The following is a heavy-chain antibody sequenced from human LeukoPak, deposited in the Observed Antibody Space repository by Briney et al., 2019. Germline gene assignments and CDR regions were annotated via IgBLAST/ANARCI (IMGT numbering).Heavy chain of an antibody. CDR1: GLTSSDYW. J-gene: IGHJ4*02. D-gene: IGHD3-10*01. Sequence: GGSLRLSCAASGLTSSDYWMSWVRQAPGKGLEWVANIKGDGSEKYYVDSVKGRFTISRDNGKNSLYLQMNSLRAEDTAVYYCARDRRGVSVIWGQGTLVTVSS. CDR2: IKGDGSEK. V-gene: IGHV3-7*01. CDR3: ARDRRGVSVI.